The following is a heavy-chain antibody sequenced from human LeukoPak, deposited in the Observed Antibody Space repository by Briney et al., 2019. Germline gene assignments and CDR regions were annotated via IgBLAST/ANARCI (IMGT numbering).Heavy chain of an antibody. J-gene: IGHJ6*03. D-gene: IGHD3-3*01. CDR3: ARDSKDPSGGPDYYYYYYMDV. V-gene: IGHV3-7*01. Sequence: GGSLRLSCAAPGFTFSSYWMSWVRQAPGKGLEWVANIKQDGSEKYYVDSVKGRFTISRDNAKNSLYLQMNSLRAEDTAVYYCARDSKDPSGGPDYYYYYYMDVWGKGTTVTVSS. CDR1: GFTFSSYW. CDR2: IKQDGSEK.